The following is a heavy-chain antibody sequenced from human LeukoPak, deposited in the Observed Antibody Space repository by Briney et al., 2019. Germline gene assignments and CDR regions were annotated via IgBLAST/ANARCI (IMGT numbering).Heavy chain of an antibody. J-gene: IGHJ4*02. V-gene: IGHV3-33*08. D-gene: IGHD2-21*01. Sequence: GGSLRPSCAASGFTFSSYGMHWVRQAPGKGLEWVAVIWYDGSNKYYADSVKGRFTISRDNSKNTLYLQMNSLRAEDTAVYYCAREFRSVVFDYWGQGTLVTVSS. CDR2: IWYDGSNK. CDR1: GFTFSSYG. CDR3: AREFRSVVFDY.